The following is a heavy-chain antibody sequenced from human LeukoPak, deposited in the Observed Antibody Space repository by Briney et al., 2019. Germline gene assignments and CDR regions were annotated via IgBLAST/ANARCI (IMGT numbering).Heavy chain of an antibody. CDR1: GFTFSNYG. V-gene: IGHV3-21*06. Sequence: GGSLRLSCAASGFTFSNYGMNWVRQAPGKGVEWVSFTYTSGRYVYYGDSVKGRFTISRDNAKNLLFLQMNGLRAEDTALYYCARGRSITLLRGVAMSDGFDIWGQGAMVAVSS. CDR2: TYTSGRYV. CDR3: ARGRSITLLRGVAMSDGFDI. D-gene: IGHD3-10*01. J-gene: IGHJ3*02.